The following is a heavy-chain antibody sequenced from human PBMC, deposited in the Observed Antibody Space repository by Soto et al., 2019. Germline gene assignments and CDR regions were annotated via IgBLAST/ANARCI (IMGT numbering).Heavy chain of an antibody. CDR3: ARRSTTVVTRDHFDY. Sequence: QLQLQESGPGLVKPSETLSLTCTVSGGSISSSSYYWGWIRQPPAKGLEWIGSIYYSGSTYYNPSLKSRGTISVDTSKNQFSLQLSSVTAADTAVYYCARRSTTVVTRDHFDYWGQGTLVTVSS. V-gene: IGHV4-39*01. D-gene: IGHD4-17*01. CDR1: GGSISSSSYY. J-gene: IGHJ4*02. CDR2: IYYSGST.